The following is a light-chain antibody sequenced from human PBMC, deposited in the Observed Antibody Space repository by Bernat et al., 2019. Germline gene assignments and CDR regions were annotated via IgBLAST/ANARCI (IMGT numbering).Light chain of an antibody. V-gene: IGLV2-8*01. CDR1: SSDVGGYNY. Sequence: QSALTQPPSASGSPGQSVTISCTGTSSDVGGYNYVSWYQQHPGKAPKLMIYEVSKRPSGVPDRFSGAKSGSSASLAITGLQPKDEAEYYCQSYDSSLSGRVFGGGTNLTVL. CDR2: EVS. J-gene: IGLJ3*02. CDR3: QSYDSSLSGRV.